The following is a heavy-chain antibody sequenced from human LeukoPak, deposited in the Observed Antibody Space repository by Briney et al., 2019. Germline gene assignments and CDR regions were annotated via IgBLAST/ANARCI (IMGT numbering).Heavy chain of an antibody. CDR1: GFSFSSHG. J-gene: IGHJ4*02. Sequence: GGSLRLSCAASGFSFSSHGMSWVRQAPGKGLEWVSGIIGGAGGTYYADSVKGRFTISRDNSKNTLYLQMNSLRAEDTAVYYCAKGSGSGPFDYWGQGTLVTVSS. CDR2: IIGGAGGT. V-gene: IGHV3-23*01. CDR3: AKGSGSGPFDY. D-gene: IGHD3-10*01.